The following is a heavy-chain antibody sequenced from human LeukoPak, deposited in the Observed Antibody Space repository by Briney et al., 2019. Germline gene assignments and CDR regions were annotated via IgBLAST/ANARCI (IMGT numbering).Heavy chain of an antibody. CDR2: IYYSGST. CDR1: GVSISSYY. Sequence: SETLSLTCTVSGVSISSYYWSWIRQPPGKGLEWIGYIYYSGSTNYNPSLKSRVTISVDTSKNQFSLKLSSVTAADTAVYYCARYNRRRFDYWGQGTLVTVSS. J-gene: IGHJ4*02. CDR3: ARYNRRRFDY. D-gene: IGHD1-1*01. V-gene: IGHV4-59*01.